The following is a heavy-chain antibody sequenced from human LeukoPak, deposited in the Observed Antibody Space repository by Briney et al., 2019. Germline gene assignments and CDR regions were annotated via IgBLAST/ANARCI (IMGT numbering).Heavy chain of an antibody. CDR1: GYSFSTYW. Sequence: GESLKISCKGSGYSFSTYWIGWVRQMPGKGLGWMGIIYPGDSDTRYSPSFQGQVTISADKSISTAYLQWSSLKASDTAIYCCARRGFYGSEAYGMDVWGQGTTVTVSS. V-gene: IGHV5-51*01. CDR2: IYPGDSDT. D-gene: IGHD3-10*01. CDR3: ARRGFYGSEAYGMDV. J-gene: IGHJ6*02.